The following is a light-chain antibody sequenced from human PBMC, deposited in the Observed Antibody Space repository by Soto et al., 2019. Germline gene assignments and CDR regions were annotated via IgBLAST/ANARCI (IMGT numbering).Light chain of an antibody. CDR3: QQYNSYPFT. CDR2: KAS. Sequence: DIQMTQSPSTLSASVGDRVTITCRASQSMTSWLAWYQQKPGKAPKLLIYKASSLESGVPSRFSGSGSGTEFTLTISSLQPDDFATHYCQQYNSYPFTFGPGTKVDIK. V-gene: IGKV1-5*03. J-gene: IGKJ3*01. CDR1: QSMTSW.